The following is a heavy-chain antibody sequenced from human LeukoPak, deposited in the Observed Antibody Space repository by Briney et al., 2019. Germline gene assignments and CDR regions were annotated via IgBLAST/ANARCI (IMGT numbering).Heavy chain of an antibody. CDR3: ARVSPRLAGYYYYGMDV. Sequence: SETLSLTCTVSGGSISSGDYYWSWIRQPPGKGLEWIGYIYYSGSTYYNPSLKSRVTISVDTSKNQFSLKLSSVTAADTAVYYCARVSPRLAGYYYYGMDVWGQGTTVTVSS. J-gene: IGHJ6*02. CDR2: IYYSGST. CDR1: GGSISSGDYY. V-gene: IGHV4-30-4*01.